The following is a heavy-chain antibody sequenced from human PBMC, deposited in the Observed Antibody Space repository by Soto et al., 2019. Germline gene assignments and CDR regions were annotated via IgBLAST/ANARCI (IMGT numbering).Heavy chain of an antibody. D-gene: IGHD3-22*01. Sequence: VSSVKVCCKAYGGTFSSYAISWVRQAPGQGLECMGGLIPIFGTANSAQKFQGRVTITAEESTSTAYMELSSLRSEDTAVYYCAREGYEDRSAYYSSAFDIWG. J-gene: IGHJ3*02. CDR2: LIPIFGTA. V-gene: IGHV1-69*13. CDR1: GGTFSSYA. CDR3: AREGYEDRSAYYSSAFDI.